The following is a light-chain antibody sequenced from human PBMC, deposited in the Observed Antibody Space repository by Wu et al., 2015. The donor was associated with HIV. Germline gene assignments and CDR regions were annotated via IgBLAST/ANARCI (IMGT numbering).Light chain of an antibody. CDR2: KAS. CDR3: QQYKSYPWT. Sequence: DIQMTQSPSTLSASVGDRVTITCRANQSISSWLAWYQQKPGTASKLLIYKASSLESGVPSRFSGSGSGTEFTLTISSLQPDDFATYYCQQYKSYPWTFGQGTKVEIK. CDR1: QSISSW. V-gene: IGKV1-5*03. J-gene: IGKJ1*01.